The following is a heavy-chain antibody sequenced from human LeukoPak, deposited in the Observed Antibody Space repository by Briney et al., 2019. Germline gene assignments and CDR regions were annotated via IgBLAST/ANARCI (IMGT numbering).Heavy chain of an antibody. CDR2: INHSGST. D-gene: IGHD3-22*01. CDR3: ARGLYDSSGYRY. V-gene: IGHV4-34*01. Sequence: SETLSLTCAVYGGSFSGYYWSWIRQPPGKGLEWIGEINHSGSTNYNPSLKSRVTISVDTSKNQFSLKLSSVTAVDTAVYYCARGLYDSSGYRYWGQGTLVTVSS. CDR1: GGSFSGYY. J-gene: IGHJ4*02.